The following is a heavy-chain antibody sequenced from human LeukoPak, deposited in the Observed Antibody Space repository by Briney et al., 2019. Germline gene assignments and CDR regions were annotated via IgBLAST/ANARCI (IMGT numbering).Heavy chain of an antibody. V-gene: IGHV4-4*09. CDR1: GGSFSGYY. Sequence: SETLSLTCAVYGGSFSGYYWSWIRQPPGKGLEWIGYIYTSGSTNYNPSLKSRVTISVDTSKNQFSLKLSSVTAADTAVYYCARHGADIVVVPAAPFDYWGQGTLVTVSS. J-gene: IGHJ4*02. D-gene: IGHD2-2*01. CDR3: ARHGADIVVVPAAPFDY. CDR2: IYTSGST.